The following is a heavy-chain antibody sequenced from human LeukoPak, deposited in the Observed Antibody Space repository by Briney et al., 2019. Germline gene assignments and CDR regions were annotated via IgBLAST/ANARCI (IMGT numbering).Heavy chain of an antibody. V-gene: IGHV1-2*06. CDR2: INPNSGGT. Sequence: VASVKVSCKASGYTFTGYYMHWVRQAPGQGLEWMGRINPNSGGTNYAQKFQGRVTMTRDTSISTAYMELSRLRSDDTAVYYCARVGDSSGCLSYWGQRTLVTVSS. CDR3: ARVGDSSGCLSY. J-gene: IGHJ4*02. D-gene: IGHD6-19*01. CDR1: GYTFTGYY.